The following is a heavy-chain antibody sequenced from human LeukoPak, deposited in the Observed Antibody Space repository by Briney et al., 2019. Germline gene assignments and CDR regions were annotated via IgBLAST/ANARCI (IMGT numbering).Heavy chain of an antibody. CDR1: GGSISSGGYS. CDR3: ARGRLTYYYGSGSLFDY. D-gene: IGHD3-10*01. V-gene: IGHV4-30-2*01. CDR2: IYHSGST. Sequence: SETLSLTCAVSGGSISSGGYSWSWIRQPPGKGLEWIGYIYHSGSTYYNPSLKSRVTISVDRSKNQFSLKLSSVTAADTAVYYCARGRLTYYYGSGSLFDYWGQGTLVTVSS. J-gene: IGHJ4*02.